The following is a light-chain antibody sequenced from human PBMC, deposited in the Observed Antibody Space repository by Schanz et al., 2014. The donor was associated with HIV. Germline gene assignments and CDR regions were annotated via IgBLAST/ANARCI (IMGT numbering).Light chain of an antibody. CDR3: SSYTHSATVV. V-gene: IGLV2-14*03. J-gene: IGLJ2*01. Sequence: QSVLTQPASVSGSPGQSITISCTGTSSDVGGYNYVAWYQQHPGKAPKLMIYDVNYRPSGVSNRFSGSKSGNTASLTISGLQAEDEADYYCSSYTHSATVVFGGGTKLTVL. CDR1: SSDVGGYNY. CDR2: DVN.